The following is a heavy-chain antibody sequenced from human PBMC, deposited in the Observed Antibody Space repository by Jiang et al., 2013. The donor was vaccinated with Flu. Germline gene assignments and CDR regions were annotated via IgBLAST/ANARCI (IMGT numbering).Heavy chain of an antibody. CDR2: TYYRSKWYN. D-gene: IGHD6-19*01. J-gene: IGHJ6*02. CDR1: GDSVSSNSAA. CDR3: ARYLGNSIAVAGSRYYYYGMDV. Sequence: SQTLSLTCAISGDSVSSNSAAWNWIRQSPSRGLEWLGRTYYRSKWYNDYAVSVKSRITINPDTSKNQFSLQLNSVTPEDTAVYYCARYLGNSIAVAGSRYYYYGMDVWGQGTTVTVSS. V-gene: IGHV6-1*01.